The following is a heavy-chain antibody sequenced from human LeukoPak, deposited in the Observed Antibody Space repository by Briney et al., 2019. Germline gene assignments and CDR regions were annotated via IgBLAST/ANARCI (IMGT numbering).Heavy chain of an antibody. D-gene: IGHD3-22*01. CDR1: GGSISSYY. V-gene: IGHV4-59*01. Sequence: SETLSLTRTVSGGSISSYYWSWIRQPPGKELEWIGYIFYNGSTNYSPSLKSRVTISVDTSQNQFSLKLTSVTAADTAVYYCARARYYYDNSVYPAVRFDFWGQGILVTVS. CDR2: IFYNGST. J-gene: IGHJ4*02. CDR3: ARARYYYDNSVYPAVRFDF.